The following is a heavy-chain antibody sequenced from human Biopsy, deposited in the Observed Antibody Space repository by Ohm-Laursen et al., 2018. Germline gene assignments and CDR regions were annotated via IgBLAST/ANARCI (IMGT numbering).Heavy chain of an antibody. V-gene: IGHV1-69*13. CDR3: AKRGVERGGALDY. D-gene: IGHD1-1*01. CDR1: GASFSSFG. J-gene: IGHJ4*02. Sequence: SVTASCKAYGASFSSFGTSSARHAPRHGLGWMGEINSMFGTTNYAQTFQGRVTIAADESTSTAYMEVSSLRSEDTAVYYCAKRGVERGGALDYWGQGTLVTVSS. CDR2: INSMFGTT.